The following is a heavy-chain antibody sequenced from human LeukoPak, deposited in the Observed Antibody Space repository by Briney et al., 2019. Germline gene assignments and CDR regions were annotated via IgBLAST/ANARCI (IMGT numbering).Heavy chain of an antibody. V-gene: IGHV3-30*02. CDR3: AKDSRYYYDSSGYYSDAFDI. CDR2: IRYDGSNK. J-gene: IGHJ3*02. D-gene: IGHD3-22*01. CDR1: GFTFRAYA. Sequence: GGSLRLSCAASGFTFRAYAMHWVRQAPGKGLEWVAFIRYDGSNKYYADSVKGRFTISRDNSKNTLYLQMNSLRAEDTAVYYCAKDSRYYYDSSGYYSDAFDIWGQGTMVTVSS.